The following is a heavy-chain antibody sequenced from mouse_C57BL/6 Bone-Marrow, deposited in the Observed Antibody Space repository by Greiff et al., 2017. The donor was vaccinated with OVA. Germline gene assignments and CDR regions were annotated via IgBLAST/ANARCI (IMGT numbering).Heavy chain of an antibody. J-gene: IGHJ2*01. CDR2: ISSGGSYT. D-gene: IGHD2-3*01. CDR3: ARWLLQDY. CDR1: GFTFSSYG. V-gene: IGHV5-6*01. Sequence: EVQLVESGGDLVKPGGSLKLSCAASGFTFSSYGMSWVRQTPDKRLEWVATISSGGSYTYYPDSVKGRFTISRDNAKNTLYLQMSSLKSEDTAMYYCARWLLQDYWGQGTTLTVSS.